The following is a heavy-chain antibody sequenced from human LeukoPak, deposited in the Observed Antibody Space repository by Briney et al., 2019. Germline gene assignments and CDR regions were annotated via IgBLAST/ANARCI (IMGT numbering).Heavy chain of an antibody. J-gene: IGHJ4*02. CDR3: ASSVITIFGVVTFDY. V-gene: IGHV4-61*02. Sequence: SQTLSLTCTVSGGSISSGSYYWSWIRQPAGKGLEWIGRIYTSGSTNYNPSLKSRLTISVDTSKNQFSLKLSSVTAADTAVYYCASSVITIFGVVTFDYWGQGTLVTVSS. CDR1: GGSISSGSYY. CDR2: IYTSGST. D-gene: IGHD3-3*01.